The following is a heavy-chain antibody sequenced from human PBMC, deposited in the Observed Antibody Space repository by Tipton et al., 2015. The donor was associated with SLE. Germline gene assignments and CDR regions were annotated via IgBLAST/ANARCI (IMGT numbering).Heavy chain of an antibody. V-gene: IGHV4-4*07. J-gene: IGHJ4*02. CDR3: ARHDVSVTGTKGFDY. Sequence: LRLSCTVSGDSITTYYYSWIRQPAGKGLEWIGRIYPNGNTSYNPSLKSRVTMSRDTSKMQFSLRLTSVTAADTAIYFCARHDVSVTGTKGFDYWGQGNPVTVSS. CDR2: IYPNGNT. CDR1: GDSITTYY. D-gene: IGHD1-1*01.